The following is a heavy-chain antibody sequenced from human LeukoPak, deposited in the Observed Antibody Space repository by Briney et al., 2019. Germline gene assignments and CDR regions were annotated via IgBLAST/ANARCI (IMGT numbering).Heavy chain of an antibody. J-gene: IGHJ4*02. CDR3: ATRGIVTAFDY. D-gene: IGHD1-26*01. V-gene: IGHV5-51*01. CDR1: GFTFTNYW. Sequence: GESLKISCLGSGFTFTNYWIAWVRQMPGEDLEWMGIIYPADSDVRYSPSFQGQVTISVDKSVSTAYLQWSSLKASDTATYYCATRGIVTAFDYWGQGTLVTVSS. CDR2: IYPADSDV.